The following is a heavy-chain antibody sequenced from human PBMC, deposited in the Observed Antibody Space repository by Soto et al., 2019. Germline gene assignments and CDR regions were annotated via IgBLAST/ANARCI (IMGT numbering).Heavy chain of an antibody. D-gene: IGHD4-17*01. V-gene: IGHV3-23*01. CDR3: AKRYGDYVAAFDF. CDR2: LSGSGEST. CDR1: GFTFANYG. Sequence: EVHLLESGGGLVQPGGSLRLSCATSGFTFANYGMSWVRQAPGKGLEWVSALSGSGESTYYADSVKGRFTISRDNSKNTLYLQMNSLRAEDTAVYYCAKRYGDYVAAFDFWGQGTMVTVSS. J-gene: IGHJ3*01.